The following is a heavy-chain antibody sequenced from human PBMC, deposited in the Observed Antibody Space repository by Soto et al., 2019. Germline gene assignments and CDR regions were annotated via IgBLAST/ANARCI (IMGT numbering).Heavy chain of an antibody. CDR1: GGTFSSYA. Sequence: SVKVSCKASGGTFSSYAISWVRQAPGQGLEWMGGIIPIFGTANYAQKFQGRVTITADESTSTAYMELSSLRSEDTAVYYCARVTGYCSSTSCYPLNWFDPWGQGTLVTVSS. CDR2: IIPIFGTA. D-gene: IGHD2-2*01. CDR3: ARVTGYCSSTSCYPLNWFDP. J-gene: IGHJ5*02. V-gene: IGHV1-69*13.